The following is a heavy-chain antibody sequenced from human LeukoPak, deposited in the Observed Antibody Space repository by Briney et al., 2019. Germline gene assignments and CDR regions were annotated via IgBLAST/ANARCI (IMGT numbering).Heavy chain of an antibody. Sequence: SETLSLTCVVSGGSFSGYYWSWIRQPPGKGLEWIGEINHRGNINSNPSLKSRVTISVDTSKNQFSLNLSSVTAADTAVYYCARDLKAGGYFDYWGQGTPVTVYS. CDR1: GGSFSGYY. CDR2: INHRGNI. D-gene: IGHD3-10*01. V-gene: IGHV4-34*01. CDR3: ARDLKAGGYFDY. J-gene: IGHJ4*02.